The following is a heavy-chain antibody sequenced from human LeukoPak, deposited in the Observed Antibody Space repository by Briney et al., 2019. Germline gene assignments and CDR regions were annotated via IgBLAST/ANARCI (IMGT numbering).Heavy chain of an antibody. CDR1: GGSVSGYY. CDR3: ARENLEGYFDY. D-gene: IGHD5-24*01. Sequence: PSETLSLTCAVYGGSVSGYYWSWIRQPPGKGLEWIGEINHSGSTNYNPSLKSRVTISVDTSKNQFSLKLSSVTAADTAVYYCARENLEGYFDYWGQGTLVTVSS. CDR2: INHSGST. J-gene: IGHJ4*02. V-gene: IGHV4-34*01.